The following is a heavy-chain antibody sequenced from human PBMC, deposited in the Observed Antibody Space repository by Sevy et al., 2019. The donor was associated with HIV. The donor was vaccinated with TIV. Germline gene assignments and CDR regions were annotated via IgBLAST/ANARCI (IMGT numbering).Heavy chain of an antibody. V-gene: IGHV3-23*01. CDR1: GFTFTTYA. D-gene: IGHD4-4*01. J-gene: IGHJ4*02. CDR2: ISSSGGTT. Sequence: GGSLRLSCTASGFTFTTYAMSWVRQAPGKGLEWVSSISSSGGTTYYADSVKGRFTISRDNSKNTLFLLMNSLRAEDTAVYYCARGYSNYLSGGQGTLVTVSS. CDR3: ARGYSNYLS.